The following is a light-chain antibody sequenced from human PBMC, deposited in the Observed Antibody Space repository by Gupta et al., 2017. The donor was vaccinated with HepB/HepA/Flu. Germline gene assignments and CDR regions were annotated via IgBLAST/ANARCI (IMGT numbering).Light chain of an antibody. CDR3: PNWRPGIRV. CDR1: SGHSSYA. Sequence: QLVLTQSPSASASLGASFKLTCTLSSGHSSYAIAWHQQQPEKGPRYLMMGNSDGSHIKGDGIPDRFYGASSGAARYITIASLQSEEDAYYYCPNWRPGIRVFGGGTKLTVL. V-gene: IGLV4-69*01. J-gene: IGLJ3*02. CDR2: GNSDGSH.